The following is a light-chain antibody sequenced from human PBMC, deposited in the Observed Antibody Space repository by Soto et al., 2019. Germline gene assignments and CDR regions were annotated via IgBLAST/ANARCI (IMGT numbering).Light chain of an antibody. CDR1: SSDVGGYNY. CDR3: SSYGGGHNVV. CDR2: EVS. Sequence: QSALTQPPSASGSPGQSVTISCTGTSSDVGGYNYVSWYQQHPGKATKLMIYEVSKRPSGVPDRFSGCKSGNTASLTVSGLQADDEADYYCSSYGGGHNVVFGGGTKLTVL. J-gene: IGLJ2*01. V-gene: IGLV2-8*01.